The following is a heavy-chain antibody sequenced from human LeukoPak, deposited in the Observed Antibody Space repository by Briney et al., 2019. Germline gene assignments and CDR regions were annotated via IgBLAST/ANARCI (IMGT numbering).Heavy chain of an antibody. CDR1: LFSRDAIGVG. CDR3: AHSLDRWSDHGGPDYAAY. V-gene: IGHV2-5*02. D-gene: IGHD4-17*01. CDR2: IYWDGDE. J-gene: IGHJ4*02. Sequence: ESGPTLVKPQWTLTLSCTFCLFSRDAIGVGVGWIRQPPGKALEWLAFIYWDGDERYSPSLNSRLAITKDTSKNQVLLTMTNTHPVDTATYYCAHSLDRWSDHGGPDYAAYWDQGILVTVSS.